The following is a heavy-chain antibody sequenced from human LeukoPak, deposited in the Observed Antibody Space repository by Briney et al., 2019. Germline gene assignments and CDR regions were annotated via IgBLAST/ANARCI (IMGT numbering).Heavy chain of an antibody. CDR2: ISTNGGST. V-gene: IGHV3-64*02. Sequence: GGSLRLSCAASGFTFSSYAMHWVRQAPGKGLEYVSGISTNGGSTYYADSVKGRFTISRDNSKNTLYLQMNSLRAEDTAVYYCARESAELFDYWGQGTLVTVSS. D-gene: IGHD2-2*01. J-gene: IGHJ4*02. CDR3: ARESAELFDY. CDR1: GFTFSSYA.